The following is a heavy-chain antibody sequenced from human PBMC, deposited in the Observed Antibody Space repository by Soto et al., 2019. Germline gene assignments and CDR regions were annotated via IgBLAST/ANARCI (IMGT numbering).Heavy chain of an antibody. CDR3: ASLTGYYYGMDF. CDR2: ISSSSSTI. V-gene: IGHV3-48*02. J-gene: IGHJ6*02. Sequence: GGSLRLSCAASGFTFSSYSMNWVRQAPGKGLEWASYISSSSSTIYYADSVKGRFTISRDNAKNSLYLQMNSLRDEDTAVYYCASLTGYYYGMDFWGQGSSVTGSS. CDR1: GFTFSSYS. D-gene: IGHD3-9*01.